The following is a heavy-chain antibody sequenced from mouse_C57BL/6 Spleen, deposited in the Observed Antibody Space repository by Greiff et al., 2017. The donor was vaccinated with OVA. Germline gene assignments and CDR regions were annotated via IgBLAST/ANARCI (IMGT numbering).Heavy chain of an antibody. CDR3: AREGVDAWFAY. V-gene: IGHV1-61*01. CDR2: IYPSDSET. CDR1: GYTFTSYW. J-gene: IGHJ3*01. Sequence: QVQLQQPGAELVRPGSSVKLSCKASGYTFTSYWMDWVKQRPGQGLEWIGNIYPSDSETHYNQKFKDKATLTVDKSSSTAYMQLSSLTSEDSAVYYCAREGVDAWFAYWGQGTLVTVSA. D-gene: IGHD1-1*02.